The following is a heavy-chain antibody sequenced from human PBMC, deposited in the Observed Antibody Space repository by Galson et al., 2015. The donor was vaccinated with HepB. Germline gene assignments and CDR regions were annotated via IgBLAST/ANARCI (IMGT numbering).Heavy chain of an antibody. CDR3: ARRIRQRGTMVRGVIIFSYFDY. V-gene: IGHV5-51*01. Sequence: QSGAEVKKPGESLKISCKGSGYSFTSYWIGWVRQMPGKGLEWMGIIYPGDSDTRYSPSFQGQVTISADKSISTAYLQWSSLKASDTAMYYCARRIRQRGTMVRGVIIFSYFDYWGQGTLVTVSS. J-gene: IGHJ4*02. CDR1: GYSFTSYW. D-gene: IGHD3-10*01. CDR2: IYPGDSDT.